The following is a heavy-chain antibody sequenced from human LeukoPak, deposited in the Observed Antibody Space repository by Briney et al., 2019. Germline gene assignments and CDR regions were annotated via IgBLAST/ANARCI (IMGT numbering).Heavy chain of an antibody. CDR1: GYTFTGYY. CDR3: ARDRAASWFDP. V-gene: IGHV1-2*02. D-gene: IGHD6-13*01. Sequence: GASVKVSCKASGYTFTGYYMHWVRQAPGQGLEWMGWTHPNSGGTYYAQNFQGRVTMTRDTSISTAYMELSNLRSDDTAVYYCARDRAASWFDPWGQGTLITVSS. CDR2: THPNSGGT. J-gene: IGHJ5*02.